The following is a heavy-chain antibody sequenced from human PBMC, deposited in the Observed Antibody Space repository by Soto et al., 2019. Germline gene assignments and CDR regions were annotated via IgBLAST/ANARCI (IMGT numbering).Heavy chain of an antibody. CDR1: GFTFSRYG. CDR2: IWYDGSDK. D-gene: IGHD3-22*01. Sequence: QVQLVESGGGVVQPGRSLRLSCAASGFTFSRYGMHWVRQAPGKGLEWVAVIWYDGSDKYYADSVKGRFTISRDNSKNTLYLQMNSLRGEDTALYYCARGYYYDSSGSSLDYWGLGTLVTVSS. CDR3: ARGYYYDSSGSSLDY. V-gene: IGHV3-33*01. J-gene: IGHJ4*02.